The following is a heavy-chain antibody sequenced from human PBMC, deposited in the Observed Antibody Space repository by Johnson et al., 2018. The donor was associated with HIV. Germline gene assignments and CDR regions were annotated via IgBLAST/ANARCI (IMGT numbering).Heavy chain of an antibody. D-gene: IGHD6-13*01. V-gene: IGHV3-30*02. CDR2: IRYDGSTK. CDR3: ARDMAAAGKGGAFDI. Sequence: QVQLVESGGGVVQPGGSLRLSCAASGFTFSSYGMHLVRQAPGKGLEWVAFIRYDGSTKYYGDSVKGRFTISRDNSKNTLYLQMNSLRAEDTAVYYCARDMAAAGKGGAFDIWGQGTMVTVSS. J-gene: IGHJ3*02. CDR1: GFTFSSYG.